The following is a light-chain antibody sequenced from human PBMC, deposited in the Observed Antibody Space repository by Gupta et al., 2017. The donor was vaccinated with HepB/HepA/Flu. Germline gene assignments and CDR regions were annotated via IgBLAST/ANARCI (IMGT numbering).Light chain of an antibody. CDR3: SSYAGINNFYV. CDR2: EVS. Sequence: QSALPQPPSASRSPGQSITLSCTGARSDVGGYNYVSWYQQHPGKSPKLIIYEVSKRPSGVPDRFSGSKSGNTASLTVSGLQAEDEADYYCSSYAGINNFYVFGTGTKVTIL. J-gene: IGLJ1*01. V-gene: IGLV2-8*01. CDR1: RSDVGGYNY.